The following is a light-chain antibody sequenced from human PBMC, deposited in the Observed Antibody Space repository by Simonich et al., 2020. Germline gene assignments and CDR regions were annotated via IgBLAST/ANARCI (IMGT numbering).Light chain of an antibody. V-gene: IGLV2-14*01. CDR3: SSYTSSSTWV. J-gene: IGLJ3*02. Sequence: QSALTQPASVSGSPGQSITISCTGTSSDVGGYNYVSWYQQHPGKAPKLMIYDVSKRPTVVSTLFSGSKSGNTASLTISGLQAEDEADYYCSSYTSSSTWVFGGGTKLTVL. CDR1: SSDVGGYNY. CDR2: DVS.